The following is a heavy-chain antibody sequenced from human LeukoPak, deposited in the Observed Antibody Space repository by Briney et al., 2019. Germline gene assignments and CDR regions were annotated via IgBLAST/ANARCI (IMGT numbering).Heavy chain of an antibody. J-gene: IGHJ3*02. CDR1: GYTFTSYG. CDR2: ISAYNGNT. D-gene: IGHD2-2*01. CDR3: ARETGVYCSSTSCYPDDAFDI. V-gene: IGHV1-18*01. Sequence: ASVKVSCKASGYTFTSYGISWVRQAPGQGLEWMGWISAYNGNTNYAQKLQGRVTMTTDTSTSTAYMELRSLRSDDTAVYYCARETGVYCSSTSCYPDDAFDIWGQGTMVTVSS.